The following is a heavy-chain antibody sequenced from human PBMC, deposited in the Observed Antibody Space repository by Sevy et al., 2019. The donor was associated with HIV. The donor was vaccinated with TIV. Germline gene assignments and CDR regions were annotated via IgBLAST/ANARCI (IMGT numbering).Heavy chain of an antibody. D-gene: IGHD3-22*01. J-gene: IGHJ4*02. V-gene: IGHV3-15*07. Sequence: GESLKVSCTTSGFVFSNAWMNWVRQAPGKGLEWVGHIKSKYDGGTTDYAAPVKGRCTVSRDDSKNTVYLQMNSLKAEDTTIYYCATGGYYFDYWGQGTLVTVSS. CDR2: IKSKYDGGTT. CDR1: GFVFSNAW. CDR3: ATGGYYFDY.